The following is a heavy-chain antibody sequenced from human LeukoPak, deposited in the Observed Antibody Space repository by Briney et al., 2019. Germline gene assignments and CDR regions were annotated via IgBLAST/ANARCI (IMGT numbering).Heavy chain of an antibody. V-gene: IGHV4-4*09. D-gene: IGHD3-10*01. CDR2: ILTSGTT. CDR1: NGSISSYH. Sequence: SETLSLTCTVSNGSISSYHWSWVRQPPGKGLEWIGYILTSGTTNYNPSLKSRLTISVDTSKNRFPLKLSSVTAADTAVYYCARLRVSGSYLYYFDYWGQGTLVTVSS. CDR3: ARLRVSGSYLYYFDY. J-gene: IGHJ4*02.